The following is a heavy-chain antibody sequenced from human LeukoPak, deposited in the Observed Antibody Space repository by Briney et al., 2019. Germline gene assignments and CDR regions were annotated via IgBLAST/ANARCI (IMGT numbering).Heavy chain of an antibody. Sequence: ASVKVSCKASGYTFTSYYMHWVRQAPGQGLEWMGWISAYNGNTNYAQKLQGRVTMTTDTSTSTAYMELRSLRSDDTAVYYCARDPYKAAAGTLGLRFWDYWGQGTLVTVSS. CDR1: GYTFTSYY. CDR3: ARDPYKAAAGTLGLRFWDY. CDR2: ISAYNGNT. D-gene: IGHD6-13*01. V-gene: IGHV1-18*04. J-gene: IGHJ4*02.